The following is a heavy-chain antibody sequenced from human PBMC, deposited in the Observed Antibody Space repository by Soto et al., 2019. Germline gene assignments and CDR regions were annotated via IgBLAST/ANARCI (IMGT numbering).Heavy chain of an antibody. CDR1: AFKFSDYY. Sequence: QVQLVESGGGLVKPGGSLRLSCAASAFKFSDYYMSWVRQAPGKGLEWVSYISGSGDVIYYADSVKGRCTISRDNDKKSVHLQMDTLRAEDTALYYCARAPDCGEGSCYRHFDLWGQGTRVAVSS. D-gene: IGHD2-15*01. J-gene: IGHJ4*02. CDR2: ISGSGDVI. CDR3: ARAPDCGEGSCYRHFDL. V-gene: IGHV3-11*01.